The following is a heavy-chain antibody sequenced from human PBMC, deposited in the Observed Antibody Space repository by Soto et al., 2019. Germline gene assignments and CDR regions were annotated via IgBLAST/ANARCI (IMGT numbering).Heavy chain of an antibody. CDR2: IYYSGST. V-gene: IGHV4-59*01. CDR3: ARELYDYYMDV. D-gene: IGHD3-16*02. Sequence: SETLSLTCTVSGGSISSYYWSWIRQPPGKGLEWIGYIYYSGSTNYNPSLKSRVTISVDTSKNQFSLKLSSVTAADTAVYYCARELYDYYMDVWGKGTTVTSP. J-gene: IGHJ6*03. CDR1: GGSISSYY.